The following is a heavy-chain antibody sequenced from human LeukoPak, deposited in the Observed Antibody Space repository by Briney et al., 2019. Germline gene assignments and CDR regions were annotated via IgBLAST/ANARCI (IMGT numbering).Heavy chain of an antibody. J-gene: IGHJ6*03. CDR1: GFTFSSYE. CDR2: ISSSGSTI. V-gene: IGHV3-48*03. CDR3: ARVGYSSGRYYYFYHMDV. Sequence: GGSLGLSCTASGFTFSSYEMNWVRQAPGKGLEWVSYISSSGSTIYYADSVKGRFTISRDNAKNSLYLQMNSLTAEDTAVYYCARVGYSSGRYYYFYHMDVWGKGTTVTVSS. D-gene: IGHD6-19*01.